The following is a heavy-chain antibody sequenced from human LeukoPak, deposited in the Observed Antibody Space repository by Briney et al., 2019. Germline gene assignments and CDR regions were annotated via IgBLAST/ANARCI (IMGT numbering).Heavy chain of an antibody. CDR3: ATGMEGATQPFDY. Sequence: ASVKVSCKASGGTFSSYAISWVRQAPRQGLEWMGGIIPIFGTANYAQKFQGRVTITADESTSTAYMELSSLRSEDTAVYYCATGMEGATQPFDYWGQGTLVTVSS. V-gene: IGHV1-69*13. J-gene: IGHJ4*02. CDR1: GGTFSSYA. CDR2: IIPIFGTA. D-gene: IGHD1-26*01.